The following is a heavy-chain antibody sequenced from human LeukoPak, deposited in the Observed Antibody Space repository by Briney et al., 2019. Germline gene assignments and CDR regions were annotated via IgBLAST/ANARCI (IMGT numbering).Heavy chain of an antibody. Sequence: SETLSLTCAVSGGSITSYYWNWIRQPPGKGLEWIGYIHHTGKNWYNPPLQSRVTLSVDTSKSEFSLRLNSVTAADTAVYYCARGLYDSSGYYHIDYWGQGTLVTVSS. CDR1: GGSITSYY. V-gene: IGHV4-59*01. D-gene: IGHD3-22*01. J-gene: IGHJ4*02. CDR3: ARGLYDSSGYYHIDY. CDR2: IHHTGKN.